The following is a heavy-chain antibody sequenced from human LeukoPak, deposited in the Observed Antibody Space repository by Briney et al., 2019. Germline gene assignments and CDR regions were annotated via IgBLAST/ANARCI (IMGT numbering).Heavy chain of an antibody. CDR2: MNIDGSEK. Sequence: GGSLRLSCAASGFTFSNYWMGWVRQAPGKRLEWVANMNIDGSEKYYADSVKGRFTISRDNSRNTLFLQMNSLRAEDTAVYYCATDRATQYFDYWGQGTLVSVSS. D-gene: IGHD2-15*01. V-gene: IGHV3-7*01. CDR1: GFTFSNYW. J-gene: IGHJ4*02. CDR3: ATDRATQYFDY.